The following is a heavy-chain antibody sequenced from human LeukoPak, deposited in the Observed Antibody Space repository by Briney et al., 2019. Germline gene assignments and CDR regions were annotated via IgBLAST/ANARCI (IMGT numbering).Heavy chain of an antibody. Sequence: GRSLRLSCAASGFTFSSYAMHWVRQAPGKGLEWVSGISVSDSNTYYADSVRGRFTISRDNSMNTLFLQMNSLRPEDTAVYYCAKTYSPDYWGPGTLVTVSS. CDR1: GFTFSSYA. V-gene: IGHV3-23*01. D-gene: IGHD2-21*01. CDR3: AKTYSPDY. J-gene: IGHJ4*02. CDR2: ISVSDSNT.